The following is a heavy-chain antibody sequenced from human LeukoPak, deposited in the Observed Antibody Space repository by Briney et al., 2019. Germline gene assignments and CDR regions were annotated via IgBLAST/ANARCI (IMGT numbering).Heavy chain of an antibody. CDR2: ISGSGGST. D-gene: IGHD3-16*02. J-gene: IGHJ6*03. CDR1: GFTFSSYG. Sequence: PGGSLRLSCAASGFTFSSYGMSWVRQAPGKGLVWVSAISGSGGSTYYADSVKGRFTISRDNSKNTLYLQMNSLRAEDTAVYYCAKGLRLGELSLNYYYYYMDVWGKGTTVTISS. CDR3: AKGLRLGELSLNYYYYYMDV. V-gene: IGHV3-23*01.